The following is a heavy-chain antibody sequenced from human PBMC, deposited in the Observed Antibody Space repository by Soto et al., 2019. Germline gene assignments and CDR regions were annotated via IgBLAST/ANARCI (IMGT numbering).Heavy chain of an antibody. J-gene: IGHJ4*02. Sequence: PGESLKISCQSFGYTFTAYWIAWVRQMPGKGLEWMGIIFPADSEIRYSPSFRGHVTISADKSISTAYLQWSSLEASDTAMYYCARPLYPGYCTDGVCYSYDYSGQGTPVTVSS. D-gene: IGHD2-8*01. CDR3: ARPLYPGYCTDGVCYSYDY. CDR2: IFPADSEI. V-gene: IGHV5-51*01. CDR1: GYTFTAYW.